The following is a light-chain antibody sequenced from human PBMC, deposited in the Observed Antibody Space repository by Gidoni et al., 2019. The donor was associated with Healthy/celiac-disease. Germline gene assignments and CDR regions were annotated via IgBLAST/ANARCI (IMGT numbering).Light chain of an antibody. J-gene: IGKJ2*03. Sequence: EIVLTQSPGTLSLSPGERATLSCRASQSVSSSYLAWYQQKPGQAPRLLIYGASSRATGIPDRFSGSGSGTDFTLTISRLEPEDFAVYYCQQYGSSPVSFXQXTKLEIK. V-gene: IGKV3-20*01. CDR3: QQYGSSPVS. CDR1: QSVSSSY. CDR2: GAS.